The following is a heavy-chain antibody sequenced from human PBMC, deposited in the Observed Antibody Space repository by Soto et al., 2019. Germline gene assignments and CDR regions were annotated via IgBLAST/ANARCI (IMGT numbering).Heavy chain of an antibody. J-gene: IGHJ6*03. V-gene: IGHV6-1*01. CDR1: GDSVSSNSAA. CDR3: ARSLKLLGLWFGEYYYMDV. D-gene: IGHD3-10*01. CDR2: TYYRSKWYN. Sequence: SQTLSLTCAISGDSVSSNSAAWNWIRQSPSRGLEWLGRTYYRSKWYNDYAVSVKSRITINPDTSKNQFSLQLNSVTPEDTAVYYCARSLKLLGLWFGEYYYMDVWGKGTTVTVSS.